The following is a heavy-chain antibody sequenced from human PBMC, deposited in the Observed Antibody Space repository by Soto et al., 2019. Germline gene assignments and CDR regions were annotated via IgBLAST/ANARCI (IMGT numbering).Heavy chain of an antibody. CDR3: ARELAVKALLNSGSLHFDY. Sequence: QVQLVQSGAAVKNPGASVRVSCKASGYTFIAYYIHWVRQAPGQGLEWIGWINPKSGAAKYMYIFQGRVTMTWDTSISTASMELSRLRSDDTAVYYCARELAVKALLNSGSLHFDYWGPGALVTVSS. CDR1: GYTFIAYY. V-gene: IGHV1-2*02. CDR2: INPKSGAA. D-gene: IGHD1-26*01. J-gene: IGHJ4*02.